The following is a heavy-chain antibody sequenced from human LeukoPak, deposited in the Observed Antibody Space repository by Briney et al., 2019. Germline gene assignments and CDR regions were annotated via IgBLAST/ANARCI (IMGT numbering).Heavy chain of an antibody. V-gene: IGHV4-4*07. Sequence: SETLSLTCSVSGGSIRNYYWSWIRQPAGKGLEWIGRIYTSGSTNYNPSLKSRVTMSVDTSKNQFSLKLSSVTAADTAVYYCARDLGCGGDCYWGEYYYYMDVWGKGTTVTVSS. CDR3: ARDLGCGGDCYWGEYYYYMDV. CDR2: IYTSGST. CDR1: GGSIRNYY. J-gene: IGHJ6*03. D-gene: IGHD2-21*01.